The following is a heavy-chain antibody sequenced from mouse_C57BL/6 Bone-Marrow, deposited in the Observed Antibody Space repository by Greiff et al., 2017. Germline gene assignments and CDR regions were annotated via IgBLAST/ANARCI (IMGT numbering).Heavy chain of an antibody. CDR1: GYTFTSYW. J-gene: IGHJ4*01. CDR2: INPSNGGT. D-gene: IGHD1-1*01. CDR3: TRLYYYGSRVYARDD. V-gene: IGHV1-53*01. Sequence: QVQLQQPGTELVKPGASVKLSCKASGYTFTSYWMHWVKQRPGQGLEWIGNINPSNGGTNYNDKFKSKATLTVDKSSSTAYMQLSSLTAEDSAVYCCTRLYYYGSRVYARDDWGQGTSDTVSS.